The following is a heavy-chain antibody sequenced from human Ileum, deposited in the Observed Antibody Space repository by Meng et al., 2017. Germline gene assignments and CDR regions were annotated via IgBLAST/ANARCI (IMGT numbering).Heavy chain of an antibody. V-gene: IGHV4-4*02. J-gene: IGHJ4*02. CDR3: ARHIAVSGTRGFDS. CDR1: GASISSGHW. Sequence: VQLTGAGHGRVLLSGTLSRTCAVVGASISSGHWWSWVRQPPGKGLEWIGEMYPSGTTNYNPSLKSRVTISMDTSKNQLSLKLSSVTAADTAVYYCARHIAVSGTRGFDSWGQGTLVTVSS. D-gene: IGHD6-19*01. CDR2: MYPSGTT.